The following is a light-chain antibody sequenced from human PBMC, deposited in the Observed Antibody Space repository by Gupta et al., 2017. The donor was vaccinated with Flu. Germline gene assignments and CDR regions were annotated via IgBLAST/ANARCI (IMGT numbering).Light chain of an antibody. CDR1: QSVRTRY. J-gene: IGKJ1*01. CDR3: QQDGSSPQT. Sequence: GILSLSPGERATLSCRASQSVRTRYLAWYQQKPGQAPRLLIYAASSRATGIPERFSGSGSGTDFTFTISRLEPEDFAVYYCQQDGSSPQTFGQGTKVEIK. CDR2: AAS. V-gene: IGKV3-20*01.